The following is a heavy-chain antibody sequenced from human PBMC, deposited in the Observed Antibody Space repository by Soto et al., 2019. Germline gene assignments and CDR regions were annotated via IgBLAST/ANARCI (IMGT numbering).Heavy chain of an antibody. CDR3: ARILFP. Sequence: SETLSLTCDVYGGSFSGYYWSWMRQSPGKGLECIGQIKHSGGTNYNPLLKSRVTISVDRSKNQFSLKLSSVTAEDTAVYYCARILFPWGQGTLVTVSS. CDR1: GGSFSGYY. V-gene: IGHV4-34*01. CDR2: IKHSGGT. J-gene: IGHJ5*02.